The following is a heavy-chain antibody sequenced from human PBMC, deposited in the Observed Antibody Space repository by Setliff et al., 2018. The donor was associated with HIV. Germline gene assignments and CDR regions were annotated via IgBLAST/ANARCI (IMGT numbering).Heavy chain of an antibody. CDR3: VKGVEYGDYGSDY. J-gene: IGHJ4*02. Sequence: SLRLSCAVSGFTFEDYGMSWVRQAPGKGLEWVSGINWNGGSTGYVDSVKGRFTISRDNSKNSLYLQMNSLRTEDTALYYCVKGVEYGDYGSDYWGQGTLVTVSS. V-gene: IGHV3-20*04. D-gene: IGHD4-17*01. CDR1: GFTFEDYG. CDR2: INWNGGST.